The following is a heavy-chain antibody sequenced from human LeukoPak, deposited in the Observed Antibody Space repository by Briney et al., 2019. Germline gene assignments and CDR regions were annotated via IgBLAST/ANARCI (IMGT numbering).Heavy chain of an antibody. Sequence: SETLSLTCSVSGASFTSHYWGWIRQPPGKGPEWIGHLYYSGSTTYNPSLESRVTMSVDTSRKQISLKLNSVAAADTAVYYCARGRGSPYYVEAFDVWGQGTVVTISS. J-gene: IGHJ3*01. D-gene: IGHD3-22*01. CDR2: LYYSGST. CDR3: ARGRGSPYYVEAFDV. CDR1: GASFTSHY. V-gene: IGHV4-59*11.